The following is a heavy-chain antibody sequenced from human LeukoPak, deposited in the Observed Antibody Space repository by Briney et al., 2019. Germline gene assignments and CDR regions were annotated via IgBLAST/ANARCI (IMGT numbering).Heavy chain of an antibody. V-gene: IGHV3-30-3*01. Sequence: GGSLRLSCAASGFTFSSYAMHWVRQAPGKGLEWVAVISYDGSNKYYADSVKGRFTISRDNSKNTLYLQMNSLRAEDTAVYYCAREVSIASWAPYYYYYGMDVWGQGTTVTVSS. J-gene: IGHJ6*02. CDR2: ISYDGSNK. CDR1: GFTFSSYA. D-gene: IGHD5/OR15-5a*01. CDR3: AREVSIASWAPYYYYYGMDV.